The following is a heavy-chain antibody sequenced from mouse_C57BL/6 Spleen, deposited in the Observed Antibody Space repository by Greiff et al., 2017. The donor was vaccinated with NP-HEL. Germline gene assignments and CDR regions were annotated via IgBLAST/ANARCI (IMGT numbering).Heavy chain of an antibody. V-gene: IGHV3-6*01. J-gene: IGHJ3*01. Sequence: ESGPGLVKPSHSLSLTCSVTGYSITSAYYWNWIRQFPGNTLECMGYIRYDGSNNYNPSLKNRISITRDTSKNQFFLKLNSVTTEDTATYYCARHYSNYGGFAYWGQGTLVTVSA. D-gene: IGHD2-5*01. CDR3: ARHYSNYGGFAY. CDR2: IRYDGSN. CDR1: GYSITSAYY.